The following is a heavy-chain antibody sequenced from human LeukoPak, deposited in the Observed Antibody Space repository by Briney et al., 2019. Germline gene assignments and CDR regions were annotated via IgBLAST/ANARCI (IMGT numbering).Heavy chain of an antibody. CDR2: IYPGDSDT. D-gene: IGHD1-20*01. CDR3: ARPRVTGTFDAFDI. J-gene: IGHJ3*02. V-gene: IGHV5-51*01. CDR1: GYSFTSYW. Sequence: GEPLKISCKGSGYSFTSYWIGWARQLPGKGLEGMGIIYPGDSDTRYSPSFQDQVTISAGKYISTAYLQWSSLKASDTAMYYCARPRVTGTFDAFDIWGQGTMVTVSS.